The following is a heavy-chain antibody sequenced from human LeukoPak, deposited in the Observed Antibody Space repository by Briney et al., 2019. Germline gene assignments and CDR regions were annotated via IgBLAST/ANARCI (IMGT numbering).Heavy chain of an antibody. D-gene: IGHD3-10*01. V-gene: IGHV1-18*04. CDR2: ISAYNGNT. Sequence: ASVKVSCKASGYTFTSYGMRWVRQAPGQGLEWMGWISAYNGNTNYAQELQGRVTMTTDTSTSTAYMELRSLRSGDTAVYYCARRELLWFGEFAAGMDVWGKGTTVTVSS. CDR3: ARRELLWFGEFAAGMDV. CDR1: GYTFTSYG. J-gene: IGHJ6*04.